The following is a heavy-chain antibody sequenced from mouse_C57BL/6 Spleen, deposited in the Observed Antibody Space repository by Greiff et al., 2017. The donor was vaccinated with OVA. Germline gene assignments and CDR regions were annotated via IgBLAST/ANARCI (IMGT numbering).Heavy chain of an antibody. J-gene: IGHJ4*01. D-gene: IGHD1-1*01. CDR2: IDPAHGTT. V-gene: IGHV14-3*01. CDR3: ARHYDGRYARDY. CDR1: GFNFKNTY. Sequence: VQLKESVAELVRPGASVKLSCTASGFNFKNTYMHWVKQRPEQGLEWIGRIDPAHGTTTYAPKFQGTATITADTSSNTAYLQLSSRTSEDTAIYYWARHYDGRYARDYWGQGTSVTVSS.